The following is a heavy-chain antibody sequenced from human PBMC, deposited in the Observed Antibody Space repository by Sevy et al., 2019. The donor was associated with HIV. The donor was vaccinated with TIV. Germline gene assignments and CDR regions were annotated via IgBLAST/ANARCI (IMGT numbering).Heavy chain of an antibody. D-gene: IGHD6-13*01. J-gene: IGHJ4*02. CDR2: ISSYNDNT. CDR3: ARVPSAQYSSSWYYFDY. V-gene: IGHV1-18*01. CDR1: GYTFTSYG. Sequence: ASVKASCKASGYTFTSYGITWVRQAPGQGLEWMGWISSYNDNTNYAQNLQGRVTMTTDTSTSTAYMELRSLGSDDTAVYYCARVPSAQYSSSWYYFDYWGQGTLVTVSS.